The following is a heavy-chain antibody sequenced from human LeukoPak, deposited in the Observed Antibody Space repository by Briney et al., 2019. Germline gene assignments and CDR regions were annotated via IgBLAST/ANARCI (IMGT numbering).Heavy chain of an antibody. V-gene: IGHV3-66*01. Sequence: GGSLRLSCAPSGFAISGNYMSWVRQAPGKGLEWVSIIYNDESTYYADSVKGRFTISRDTSKNTLYPQMNGLGAEDTAVYYCVALYDFWGQGTLVTVSS. CDR3: VALYDF. CDR2: IYNDEST. CDR1: GFAISGNY. J-gene: IGHJ4*02. D-gene: IGHD2-15*01.